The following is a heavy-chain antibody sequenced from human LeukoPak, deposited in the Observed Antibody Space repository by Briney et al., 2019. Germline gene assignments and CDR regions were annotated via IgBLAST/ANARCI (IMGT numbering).Heavy chain of an antibody. J-gene: IGHJ4*02. CDR2: IYYTGRT. CDR1: GGSISSYY. V-gene: IGHV4-59*08. D-gene: IGHD3-3*01. CDR3: ARQVDFRGAYYFDY. Sequence: SETLSLTCTVSGGSISSYYWSWIRQPPGKGLEWIGYIYYTGRTNYNPSLKSRVTISVDTSKSQSSLKLSSVTAADTAVSYCARQVDFRGAYYFDYWGQGTLVTVSS.